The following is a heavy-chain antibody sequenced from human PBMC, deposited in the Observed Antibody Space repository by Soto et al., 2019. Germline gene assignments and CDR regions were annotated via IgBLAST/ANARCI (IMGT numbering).Heavy chain of an antibody. CDR2: ISHSGST. D-gene: IGHD3-3*01. CDR1: GDSVSSDSYY. Sequence: QLQLQESGPGLVKPSETLSLTCTVSGDSVSSDSYYWSWIRQPPGKRLEWIGYISHSGSTSYNPSLQSRVSMSIDTSENQFFLELSSVTAADTAIYYCAREGGVLRLSNWLDPWGQGTLVTVSA. J-gene: IGHJ5*02. V-gene: IGHV4-61*01. CDR3: AREGGVLRLSNWLDP.